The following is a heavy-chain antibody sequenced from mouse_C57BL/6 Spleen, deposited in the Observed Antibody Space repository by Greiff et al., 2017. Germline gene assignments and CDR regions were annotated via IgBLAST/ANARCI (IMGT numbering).Heavy chain of an antibody. CDR1: GFTFSSYA. V-gene: IGHV5-4*01. Sequence: EVQLVESGGGLVKPGGSLKLSCAASGFTFSSYAMSWVRQTPEKRLEWVATISDGGSYTYYPDNVKGRFTISRDNAKNTLYLQMSHLKSEDTAMYDCAREAGGYSVGALDYWGQGTSVTVSS. CDR3: AREAGGYSVGALDY. CDR2: ISDGGSYT. D-gene: IGHD2-3*01. J-gene: IGHJ4*01.